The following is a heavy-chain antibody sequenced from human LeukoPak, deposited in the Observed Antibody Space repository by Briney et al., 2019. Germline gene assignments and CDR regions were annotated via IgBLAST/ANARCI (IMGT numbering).Heavy chain of an antibody. Sequence: ASVKVSCRASGYTFTDYYMHWVRQAPGQGLEWMGIINPGGGSTSYAQKFQDRVTMTRDTSTSTVYMELRSLRSEDTAVYYCAKDVRWDHPGFDPWGQGTLVIVSS. CDR1: GYTFTDYY. V-gene: IGHV1-46*01. J-gene: IGHJ5*02. CDR2: INPGGGST. CDR3: AKDVRWDHPGFDP. D-gene: IGHD4-23*01.